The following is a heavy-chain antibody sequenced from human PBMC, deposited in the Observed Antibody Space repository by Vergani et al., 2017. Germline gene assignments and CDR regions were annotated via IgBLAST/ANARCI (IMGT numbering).Heavy chain of an antibody. CDR2: ISSSSSTI. CDR1: GFTFSSYS. V-gene: IGHV3-48*01. Sequence: EVQLVESGGGLVQPGGSLRLSCAASGFTFSSYSMNWVRQAPGKGLEWVSYISSSSSTIYYADSVKGRFTISRDNAKNSLYLQMNSLRAEDTAVYYCAGDFSGSYWGPSDYWDRGTLVTVSS. D-gene: IGHD1-26*01. J-gene: IGHJ4*02. CDR3: AGDFSGSYWGPSDY.